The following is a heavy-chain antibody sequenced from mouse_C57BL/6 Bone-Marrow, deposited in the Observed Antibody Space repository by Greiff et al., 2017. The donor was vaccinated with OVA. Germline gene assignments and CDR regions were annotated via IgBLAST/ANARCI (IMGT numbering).Heavy chain of an antibody. Sequence: QVQLQQSGAELARPGASVKLSCKASGYTFTSYGISWVKQRTGQGLEWIGEIYPRSGNTYSNEKFKGKATLTADKSSSTAYMELRSLTSEDSAVYFCVALRFYFDYWGQGTTLTVSS. CDR3: VALRFYFDY. CDR2: IYPRSGNT. J-gene: IGHJ2*01. CDR1: GYTFTSYG. D-gene: IGHD1-1*01. V-gene: IGHV1-81*01.